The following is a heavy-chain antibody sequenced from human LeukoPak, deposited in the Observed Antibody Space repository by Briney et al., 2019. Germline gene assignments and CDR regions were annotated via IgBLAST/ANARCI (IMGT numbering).Heavy chain of an antibody. CDR2: IYTSGST. Sequence: PSETLSLTCTVSGGSISSYYWSWIRQPAGKGLEWIGRIYTSGSTNYNPSLKSRVTISVDTSKNQFSLKLSSVTAADTAVYYCARDQYYYDSSGYYLFDYWGQGTLVTVSS. J-gene: IGHJ4*02. CDR1: GGSISSYY. V-gene: IGHV4-4*07. CDR3: ARDQYYYDSSGYYLFDY. D-gene: IGHD3-22*01.